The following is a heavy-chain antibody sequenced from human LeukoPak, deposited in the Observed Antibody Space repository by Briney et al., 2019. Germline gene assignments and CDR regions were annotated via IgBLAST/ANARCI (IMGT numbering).Heavy chain of an antibody. V-gene: IGHV3-21*01. CDR3: ARDPGGTYISAYYYMDV. Sequence: GGSLRLSCAASGVTFSIYNMNWVRQAPGRGLEWVSSITSNSSYIYYADSVKGRFTISRDNAKKSLYLQMNSLRAEDTAVYYCARDPGGTYISAYYYMDVWGKGTTVTVSS. D-gene: IGHD1-26*01. CDR1: GVTFSIYN. CDR2: ITSNSSYI. J-gene: IGHJ6*03.